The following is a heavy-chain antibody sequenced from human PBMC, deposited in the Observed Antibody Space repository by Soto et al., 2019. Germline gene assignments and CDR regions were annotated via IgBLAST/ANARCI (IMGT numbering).Heavy chain of an antibody. D-gene: IGHD5-12*01. J-gene: IGHJ3*02. CDR1: GFTFSSYG. Sequence: GGSLRLSCAASGFTFSSYGMHWVRQAPGKGLEWVAVISYDGSNKYYADSVKGRFTISRDNSKNTLYLQMNSLRAEDTAVYYCAKSATGWLQLRDAFDIWGQGTMVTVSS. CDR2: ISYDGSNK. V-gene: IGHV3-30*18. CDR3: AKSATGWLQLRDAFDI.